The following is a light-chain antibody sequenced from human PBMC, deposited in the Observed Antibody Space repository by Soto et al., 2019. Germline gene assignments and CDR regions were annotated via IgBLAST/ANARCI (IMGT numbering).Light chain of an antibody. V-gene: IGLV1-40*01. Sequence: QSVLTQPPSISGARGQRVTISCTGSSSNIGAGSDVHWYHQLPGTAPKLLLYGNTNRPSGVPARFSGSKSGTSASLAIAGLQTEDEGDYYCQTYDSSLSGLYVFGTGTKVTVL. CDR1: SSNIGAGSD. CDR2: GNT. CDR3: QTYDSSLSGLYV. J-gene: IGLJ1*01.